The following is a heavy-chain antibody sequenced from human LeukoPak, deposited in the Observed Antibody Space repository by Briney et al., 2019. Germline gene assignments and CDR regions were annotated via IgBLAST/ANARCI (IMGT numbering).Heavy chain of an antibody. V-gene: IGHV4-4*07. Sequence: SETLSLTCTVSGVSISSYYWSWIRQPAGKGLEWIGRIYTSGSTNYNPSLKSRVTMSVDTSKNQFSLKLSSVTAADTAVYYCARDLVSGYYGSGSYSYYFDYWGQGTLVTVSS. CDR1: GVSISSYY. D-gene: IGHD3-10*01. CDR2: IYTSGST. CDR3: ARDLVSGYYGSGSYSYYFDY. J-gene: IGHJ4*02.